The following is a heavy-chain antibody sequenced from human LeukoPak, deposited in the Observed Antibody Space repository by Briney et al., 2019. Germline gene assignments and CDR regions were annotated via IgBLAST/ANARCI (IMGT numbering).Heavy chain of an antibody. J-gene: IGHJ4*02. CDR2: IYPGDSDT. D-gene: IGHD2-15*01. CDR3: ARRHCSGGSCYPYYFDY. V-gene: IGHV5-51*01. Sequence: GESLKISCKGSGYSFTSYWIGWVRQMPGKGLEWMGIIYPGDSDTRYSPSFQGQVTISADKSISTAYLQWSSLKASDTAMYYCARRHCSGGSCYPYYFDYWGQGTLVTVSS. CDR1: GYSFTSYW.